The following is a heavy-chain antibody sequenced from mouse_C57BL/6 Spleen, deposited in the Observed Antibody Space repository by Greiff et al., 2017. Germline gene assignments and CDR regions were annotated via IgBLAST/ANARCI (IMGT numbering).Heavy chain of an antibody. D-gene: IGHD3-2*02. Sequence: EVKVVESGGGLVQPGGSLKLSCAASGFTFSDYGMAWVRQAPRKGPEWVAFISNLAYSIYYADTVTGRFTIARENAKNTLYLEMSSLRSEDTAMYYCARAQDSSGLDYWGQGTTLTVSS. J-gene: IGHJ2*01. CDR2: ISNLAYSI. CDR1: GFTFSDYG. CDR3: ARAQDSSGLDY. V-gene: IGHV5-15*01.